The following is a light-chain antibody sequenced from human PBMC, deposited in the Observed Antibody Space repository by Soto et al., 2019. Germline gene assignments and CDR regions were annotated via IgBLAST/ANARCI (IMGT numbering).Light chain of an antibody. CDR3: QQFSSYPLT. V-gene: IGKV3-20*01. Sequence: EIVLTQSPGTLSFSPGERATLSCRASQTVRNNYLAWYQQKPGQAPRLLIYDASSRATGIPDRFSGGGSGTDFTLTISRLEPEDFAVYYCQQFSSYPLTFGGGTKVDNK. CDR2: DAS. CDR1: QTVRNNY. J-gene: IGKJ4*01.